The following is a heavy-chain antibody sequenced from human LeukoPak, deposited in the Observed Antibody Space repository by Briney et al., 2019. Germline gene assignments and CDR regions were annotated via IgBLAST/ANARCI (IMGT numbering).Heavy chain of an antibody. CDR3: ARINGGI. D-gene: IGHD2-8*01. Sequence: SETLSLTCTVTGGSITSNPYYWGWIRQPPGKGLEWIGSVSFDGNSYYDPSLKSRVTVSRDTSKNQFSLKVNSVTAADTAVYYCARINGGIWGQGTLVTVSS. CDR2: VSFDGNS. V-gene: IGHV4-39*07. CDR1: GGSITSNPYY. J-gene: IGHJ4*02.